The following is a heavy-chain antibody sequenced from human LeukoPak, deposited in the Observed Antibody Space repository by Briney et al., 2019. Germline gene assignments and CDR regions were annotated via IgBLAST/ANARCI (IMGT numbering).Heavy chain of an antibody. CDR3: AKHFRTTVVTPFTD. Sequence: SETLSLTCTVSGGSISSSSYYWGWIRQPPGKGLEWIGSIYYSATTYYNPSLKSRATISVDTSKNHFSLKLSSVTAADTAVYYCAKHFRTTVVTPFTDWGQGTLVTVSS. CDR1: GGSISSSSYY. J-gene: IGHJ4*02. V-gene: IGHV4-39*01. CDR2: IYYSATT. D-gene: IGHD4-23*01.